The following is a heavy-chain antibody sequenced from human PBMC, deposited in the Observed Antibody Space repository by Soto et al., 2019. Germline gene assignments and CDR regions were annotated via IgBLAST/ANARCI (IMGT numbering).Heavy chain of an antibody. CDR3: ARDKGSGSDRIDY. CDR2: IWYDGSNK. V-gene: IGHV3-33*01. Sequence: QVQLVESGGGVVQPGRSLRLSCAASGFTFSSYGMHWVRQAPGKGLEWVAVIWYDGSNKYYADSVKGRFTISRDNSKNTLYLQMNSLRAEDTAVYYCARDKGSGSDRIDYWGQGTLVTVSS. J-gene: IGHJ4*02. CDR1: GFTFSSYG. D-gene: IGHD1-26*01.